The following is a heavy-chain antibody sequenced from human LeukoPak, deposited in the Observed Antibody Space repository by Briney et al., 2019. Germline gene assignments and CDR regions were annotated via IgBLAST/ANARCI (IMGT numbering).Heavy chain of an antibody. D-gene: IGHD6-19*01. CDR2: IIPMSGTT. CDR3: AREQWLVPHRYYYYGMDV. J-gene: IGHJ6*02. Sequence: GASVKVSFEASGGTFSNYAISWVRQAPGQGLEWMGGIIPMSGTTNYAQKFQGRVTITADESTNTAYMALSSLRSEDTALYYCAREQWLVPHRYYYYGMDVWGQGTTVTVTS. CDR1: GGTFSNYA. V-gene: IGHV1-69*13.